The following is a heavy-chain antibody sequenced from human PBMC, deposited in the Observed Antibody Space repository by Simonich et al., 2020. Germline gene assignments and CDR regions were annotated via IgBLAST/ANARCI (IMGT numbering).Heavy chain of an antibody. CDR3: ARTNTMRELDTMVRGVDYFDY. V-gene: IGHV1-69*09. D-gene: IGHD3-10*01. CDR2: INPVLSIA. CDR1: GGTFSSYA. Sequence: QVQLVQSGAEVKKPGSSVKVSCKASGGTFSSYAISWVRQAPGQGLEWIGGINPVLSIANYTKKIQSRVTSTAEKSTSTAYMELSSLRSEDTAVYYCARTNTMRELDTMVRGVDYFDYWGQGTLVTVSS. J-gene: IGHJ4*02.